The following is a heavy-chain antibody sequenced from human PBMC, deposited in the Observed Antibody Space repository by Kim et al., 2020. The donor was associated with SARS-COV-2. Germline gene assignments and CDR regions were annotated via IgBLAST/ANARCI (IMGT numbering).Heavy chain of an antibody. V-gene: IGHV3-74*01. CDR2: A. D-gene: IGHD1-26*01. CDR3: ARYSGSAFDI. J-gene: IGHJ3*02. Sequence: AKYADSVKGRFTISRDNAKNTLYLQMDNLRPEDATVYYCARYSGSAFDIWGQGTMVSVSS.